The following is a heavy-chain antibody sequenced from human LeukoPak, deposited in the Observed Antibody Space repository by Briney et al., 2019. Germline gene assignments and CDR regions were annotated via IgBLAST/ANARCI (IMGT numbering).Heavy chain of an antibody. Sequence: PSQTLSLTCTVSGGSISSGGYYWSWIRQHPGKGLEWIGYIYYSGSTYYNPSLKSRVTISVDTSKNQFSPKLSSVTAADTAVYYCARGLSGYYDSSGYYHLDYWGQGTLVTVSS. D-gene: IGHD3-22*01. V-gene: IGHV4-31*03. CDR3: ARGLSGYYDSSGYYHLDY. J-gene: IGHJ4*02. CDR2: IYYSGST. CDR1: GGSISSGGYY.